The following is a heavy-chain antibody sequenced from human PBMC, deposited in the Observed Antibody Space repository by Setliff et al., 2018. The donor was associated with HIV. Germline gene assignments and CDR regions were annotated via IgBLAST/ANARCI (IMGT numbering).Heavy chain of an antibody. Sequence: SETLSLTCAVYGGSFNDYYWSWIRQPPGKGLEWIGEVNHSGSTSYNPSLESRVSISVDTSKNQFSLKLRSVTAADTAVYYCSRFSTRDTFDVWGQGTTVTVSS. D-gene: IGHD2-2*01. CDR1: GGSFNDYY. V-gene: IGHV4-34*01. CDR2: VNHSGST. J-gene: IGHJ3*01. CDR3: SRFSTRDTFDV.